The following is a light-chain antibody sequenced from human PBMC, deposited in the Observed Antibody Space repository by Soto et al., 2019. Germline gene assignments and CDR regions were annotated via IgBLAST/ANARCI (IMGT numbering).Light chain of an antibody. CDR2: AAS. Sequence: DILKNKYTSSLSASVGDRVTITCRASQSISSYLNWYQQKPGKAPKLLIYAASSLQSGVPSRFSGSGSGTDFTLTISSLQPEDFATYYCQQSYSTYPSFGQGTKV. J-gene: IGKJ1*01. CDR3: QQSYSTYPS. V-gene: IGKV1-39*01. CDR1: QSISSY.